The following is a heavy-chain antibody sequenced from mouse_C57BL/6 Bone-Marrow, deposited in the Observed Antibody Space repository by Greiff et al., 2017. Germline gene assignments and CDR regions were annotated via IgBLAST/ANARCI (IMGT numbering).Heavy chain of an antibody. CDR3: ARVTIVRFDY. D-gene: IGHD2-12*01. CDR1: GFTFSSYA. V-gene: IGHV5-4*03. CDR2: ISDGGSYT. J-gene: IGHJ2*01. Sequence: EVNVVESGGGLVKPGGSLKLSCAASGFTFSSYAMSWVRQTPEKRLEWVATISDGGSYTYYPDNVKGRFTISRDNAKNNLYLQMSHLKSEDTAMXYCARVTIVRFDYWGQGTTLTVSS.